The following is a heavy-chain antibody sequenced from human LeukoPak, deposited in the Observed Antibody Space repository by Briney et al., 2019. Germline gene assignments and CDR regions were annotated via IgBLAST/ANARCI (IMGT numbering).Heavy chain of an antibody. D-gene: IGHD3-10*01. CDR2: ITSKAHSYAT. J-gene: IGHJ4*02. CDR3: TGHGYDSGSYSSD. CDR1: GVTFSGSP. Sequence: GGSLRLSCAASGVTFSGSPMHWVRQTYGKGLEWVVRITSKAHSYATAYAASVKGRFTISRDDSKNTAYLQMNSLKTEDTAVYYCTGHGYDSGSYSSDWGQGTLVTVSA. V-gene: IGHV3-73*01.